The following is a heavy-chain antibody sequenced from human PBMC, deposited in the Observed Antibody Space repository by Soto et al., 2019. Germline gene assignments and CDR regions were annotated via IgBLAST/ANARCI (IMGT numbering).Heavy chain of an antibody. J-gene: IGHJ4*02. CDR1: GGPITNYY. V-gene: IGHV4-59*01. D-gene: IGHD3-10*01. CDR3: ARVAARPSRSTTAY. Sequence: TLSPNWTVAGGPITNYYWCRIRQPQEKGMEWIGYIYYTGSTNYNPSPKSRLTILVDTSKNQFALQLSSVTAAVTAVYYCARVAARPSRSTTAYWLKGTPVPVFS. CDR2: IYYTGST.